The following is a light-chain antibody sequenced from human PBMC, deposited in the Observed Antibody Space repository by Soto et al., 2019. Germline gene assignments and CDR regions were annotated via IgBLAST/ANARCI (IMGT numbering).Light chain of an antibody. CDR2: EVN. CDR3: CSYAGGSTFWL. J-gene: IGLJ7*01. CDR1: SSDVGGYNV. V-gene: IGLV2-23*02. Sequence: QSVLTQPASVSGSPGQSLTISCTGTSSDVGGYNVVSWYQQHPGKAPKLIIFEVNERPSGVSNRFSGSKSGSTASLTISGLRAEDEADYFCCSYAGGSTFWLFGGGTQLTVL.